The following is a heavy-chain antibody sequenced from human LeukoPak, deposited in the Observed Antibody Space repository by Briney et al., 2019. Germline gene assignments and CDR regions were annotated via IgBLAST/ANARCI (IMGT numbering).Heavy chain of an antibody. Sequence: SETLSLTCTVSGGSITSGSYYWGWIRQPPGKGLEWIGSIYYSGSTYYNPSLKSRITISLDTSKNQFSLNLYSVTAADTAVYYCARDKTFEAVNFFDYWGQGTLVTVSS. CDR2: IYYSGST. J-gene: IGHJ4*02. CDR3: ARDKTFEAVNFFDY. V-gene: IGHV4-39*07. CDR1: GGSITSGSYY. D-gene: IGHD4-17*01.